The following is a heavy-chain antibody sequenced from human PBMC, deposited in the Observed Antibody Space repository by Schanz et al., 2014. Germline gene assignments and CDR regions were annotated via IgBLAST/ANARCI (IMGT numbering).Heavy chain of an antibody. Sequence: QVHLVQSGAEVHKPGASLKISCKASGYTFTNFFLHWVRQAPGQGLEWMGRIIPILGIANYAQKCQGRVTITADRSTSTAYMELSSLRSEDTAVYCCAREVGLYDRGWFDPWGQGTLVTVSS. V-gene: IGHV1-69*09. J-gene: IGHJ5*02. D-gene: IGHD3-22*01. CDR3: AREVGLYDRGWFDP. CDR2: IIPILGIA. CDR1: GYTFTNFF.